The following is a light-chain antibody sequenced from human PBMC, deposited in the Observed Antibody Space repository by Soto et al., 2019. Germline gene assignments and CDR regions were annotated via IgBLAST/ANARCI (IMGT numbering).Light chain of an antibody. J-gene: IGKJ4*01. Sequence: EIVMAQSPATLSVSPGERAALSCRASQSVSSNLAWYQQKPGQPPRLLIYNASTRATDIPARFSGGGSGTEFTLTISSLQPEDLGLYHCQHYDSWPLTFGGGTKVDIK. CDR2: NAS. CDR3: QHYDSWPLT. CDR1: QSVSSN. V-gene: IGKV3D-15*01.